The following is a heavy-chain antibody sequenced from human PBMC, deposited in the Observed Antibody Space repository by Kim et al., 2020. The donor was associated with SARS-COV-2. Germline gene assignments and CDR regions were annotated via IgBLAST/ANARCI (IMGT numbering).Heavy chain of an antibody. CDR3: ARDTTAMVRGGMDV. V-gene: IGHV4-59*01. D-gene: IGHD3-10*01. Sequence: TPSLKSRVTIAVDTSKNQFSLKLSSVTAADTAVYYCARDTTAMVRGGMDVWGQGTTVTVSS. J-gene: IGHJ6*02.